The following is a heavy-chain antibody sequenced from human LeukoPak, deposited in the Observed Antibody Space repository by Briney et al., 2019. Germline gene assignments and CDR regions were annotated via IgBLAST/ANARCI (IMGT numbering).Heavy chain of an antibody. D-gene: IGHD2-2*01. CDR1: GGSFSCYS. CDR3: ARQESSTSCCWFDP. CDR2: IHHSGST. V-gene: IGHV4-34*01. Sequence: SENLSLTCGVHGGSFSCYSWTWIRQPPGKGLEWIGEIHHSGSTNYTPSLKSRLTLSVDTSKNQFSLNLRSVTAADTAVYYCARQESSTSCCWFDPWGQGTLVTVSS. J-gene: IGHJ5*02.